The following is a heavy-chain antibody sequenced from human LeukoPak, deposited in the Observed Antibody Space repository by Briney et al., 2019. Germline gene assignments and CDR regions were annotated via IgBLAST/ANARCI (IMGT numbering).Heavy chain of an antibody. Sequence: GGSLRLSCAASGFTFDDYTMHWVRQAPGKGLEWVSLISWNGDTTYYADSVKGRFTISRDNSKNSLYLLMSSLRAEDTALYYCAKDMGGGVYDILTGYNYYSGMDVWGQGTTVTVSS. CDR1: GFTFDDYT. CDR3: AKDMGGGVYDILTGYNYYSGMDV. J-gene: IGHJ6*02. V-gene: IGHV3-43*01. D-gene: IGHD3-9*01. CDR2: ISWNGDTT.